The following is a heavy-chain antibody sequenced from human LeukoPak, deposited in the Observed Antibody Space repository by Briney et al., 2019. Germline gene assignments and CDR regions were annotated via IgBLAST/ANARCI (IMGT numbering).Heavy chain of an antibody. CDR2: INHSGST. V-gene: IGHV4-34*01. CDR1: GGSFSGYY. CDR3: AGVRGVSPDY. Sequence: SETLSLTCAVYGGSFSGYYWSWIRQPPGNGLEWIGEINHSGSTNYNPSLKSRVTISVDTSKNQFSLKLSSVTAADTAVYYCAGVRGVSPDYWGQGTLVTVSS. J-gene: IGHJ4*02. D-gene: IGHD3-10*01.